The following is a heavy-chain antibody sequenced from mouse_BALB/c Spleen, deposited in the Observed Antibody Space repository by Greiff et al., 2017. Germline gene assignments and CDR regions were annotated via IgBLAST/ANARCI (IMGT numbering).Heavy chain of an antibody. CDR1: GYTFTSYW. J-gene: IGHJ3*01. CDR3: ANDGAGFAY. Sequence: VKLQESGAELAKPGASVKMSCKASGYTFTSYWMHWVKQRPGQGLEWIGYINPSTGYTEYNQKFKGKATMTVDKSSSTAYMELARLTSEDSAIYYCANDGAGFAYWGQGTLVTVSA. D-gene: IGHD2-3*01. V-gene: IGHV1-7*01. CDR2: INPSTGYT.